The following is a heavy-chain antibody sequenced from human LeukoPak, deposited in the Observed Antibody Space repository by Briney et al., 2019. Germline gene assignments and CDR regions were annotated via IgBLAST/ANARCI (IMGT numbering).Heavy chain of an antibody. V-gene: IGHV5-51*01. CDR2: IYPGDSDT. CDR3: ARLADTTC. D-gene: IGHD1-26*01. Sequence: GGALQISGKGTGYTFTNFWIAWARQLPGKGLEGVGSIYPGDSDTRNRPSWQGQVTISADNSIATAYLQWSSLKASDTAMYFCARLADTTCWGQGTLVTVSS. J-gene: IGHJ4*02. CDR1: GYTFTNFW.